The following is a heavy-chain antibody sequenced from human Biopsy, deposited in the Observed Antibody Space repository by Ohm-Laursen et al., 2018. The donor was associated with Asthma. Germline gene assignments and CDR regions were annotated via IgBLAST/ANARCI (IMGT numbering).Heavy chain of an antibody. CDR1: GDSFSNYA. V-gene: IGHV1-69*13. CDR3: ARGYSGSDRIVYYYSGLEV. Sequence: ASVKVSCKTSGDSFSNYAISWVRQAPGQGLGWMGGLIPVLGTPDHAQMFEGRVTITADESTSTAYMELSSLSSEDTAVYYCARGYSGSDRIVYYYSGLEVWGQGTTVTVSS. D-gene: IGHD5-12*01. CDR2: LIPVLGTP. J-gene: IGHJ6*02.